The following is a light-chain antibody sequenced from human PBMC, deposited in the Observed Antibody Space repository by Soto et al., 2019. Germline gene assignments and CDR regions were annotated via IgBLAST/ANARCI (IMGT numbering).Light chain of an antibody. J-gene: IGKJ2*01. Sequence: DIQMTQSPSTLSASVGDRVTISCRASQSISSWLAWYQQKPGMTPKLLTYDASRLESGVPSRFSGTGSGTEFTLTISSLQPDDFATYYCQQYNDYVNSFGQGTKLEMK. CDR1: QSISSW. V-gene: IGKV1-5*01. CDR2: DAS. CDR3: QQYNDYVNS.